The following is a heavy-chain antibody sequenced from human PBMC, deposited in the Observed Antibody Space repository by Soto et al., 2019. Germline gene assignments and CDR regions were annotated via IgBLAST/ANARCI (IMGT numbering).Heavy chain of an antibody. CDR1: GYSISSGYY. J-gene: IGHJ4*02. Sequence: PSATLSLTCAVSGYSISSGYYWGWIRQPPGKGLEWIGSIYHGGSTYYNPSLKSRVTISVDTSKNHFSLKLSSVTAADTAIYSCARGRGYSYGYPFDYWGQGTLVTVSS. D-gene: IGHD5-18*01. V-gene: IGHV4-38-2*01. CDR3: ARGRGYSYGYPFDY. CDR2: IYHGGST.